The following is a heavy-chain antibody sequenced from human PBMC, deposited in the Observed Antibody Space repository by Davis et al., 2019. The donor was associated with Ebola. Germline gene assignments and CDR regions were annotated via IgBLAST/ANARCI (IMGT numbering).Heavy chain of an antibody. Sequence: ASVKVSCKASGYTFTNYYIHWVRQAPGQGLEWMGWISAYNGNTNYAQKLQGRVTMTTDTSTSTAYMELRSLRSDDTAVYYCARGITMIEVGWFDPWGQGTLVTVSS. CDR2: ISAYNGNT. CDR3: ARGITMIEVGWFDP. V-gene: IGHV1-18*04. CDR1: GYTFTNYY. J-gene: IGHJ5*02. D-gene: IGHD3-22*01.